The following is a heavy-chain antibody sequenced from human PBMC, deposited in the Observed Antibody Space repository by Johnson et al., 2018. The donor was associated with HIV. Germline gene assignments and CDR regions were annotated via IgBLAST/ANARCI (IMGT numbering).Heavy chain of an antibody. Sequence: QVQLVESGGGVVQPGRSLRLSCAASGFTFSSYAIHWVRQAPGKGLEWVAVISYDGSNKYYADSVKGRVTISRDNSKNTLYLQMNSLRAEDTSVYYCARDRGIAVAGTGAFDIWGQGTMVTVSS. J-gene: IGHJ3*02. V-gene: IGHV3-30*04. CDR2: ISYDGSNK. CDR3: ARDRGIAVAGTGAFDI. CDR1: GFTFSSYA. D-gene: IGHD6-19*01.